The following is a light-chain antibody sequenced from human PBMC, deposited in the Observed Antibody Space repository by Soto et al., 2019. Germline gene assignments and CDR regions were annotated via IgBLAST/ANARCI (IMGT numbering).Light chain of an antibody. J-gene: IGLJ1*01. CDR1: SSNIGINY. CDR2: ESD. V-gene: IGLV1-51*02. CDR3: GTWDSYLLSYV. Sequence: QSVLTQPPSVSAAPGQKVTISCAGSSSNIGINYVSWYQQIPGTAPKLLIYESDKRPSGIPDRFSGSKSGTSATLVITGLQTGDEADYYCGTWDSYLLSYVFGNGTKVTVL.